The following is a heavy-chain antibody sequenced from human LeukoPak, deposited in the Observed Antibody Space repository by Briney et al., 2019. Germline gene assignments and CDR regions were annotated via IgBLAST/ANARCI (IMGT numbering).Heavy chain of an antibody. Sequence: SVKVSCKASGGTFSSYAISWVRQPPGQGLVWMGRIIPILGIANYAQKFQGRVTITADKSTSTAYMELSSLRSEDTAVYYCARDPYYYDSSGEFDPWGQGTLVTVSS. V-gene: IGHV1-69*04. J-gene: IGHJ5*02. CDR2: IIPILGIA. CDR3: ARDPYYYDSSGEFDP. CDR1: GGTFSSYA. D-gene: IGHD3-22*01.